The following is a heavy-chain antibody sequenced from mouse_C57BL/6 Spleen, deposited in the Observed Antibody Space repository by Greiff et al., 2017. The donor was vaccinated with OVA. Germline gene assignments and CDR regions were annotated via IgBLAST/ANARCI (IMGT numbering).Heavy chain of an antibody. Sequence: VQLQQSGAELVRPGASVKLSCTASGFNIKDDYMHWVKQRPEQGLEWIGWIDPENGDTEYASKFQGKATITADTSSNTAYLQLSSLTSEDTAVYYCMRSTTVVAKAYWGQGTLVTVSA. CDR3: MRSTTVVAKAY. D-gene: IGHD1-1*01. CDR1: GFNIKDDY. J-gene: IGHJ3*01. V-gene: IGHV14-4*01. CDR2: IDPENGDT.